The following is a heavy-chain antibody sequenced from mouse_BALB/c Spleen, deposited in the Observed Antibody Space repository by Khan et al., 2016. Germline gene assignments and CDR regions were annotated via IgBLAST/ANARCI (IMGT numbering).Heavy chain of an antibody. CDR2: ISYSGST. J-gene: IGHJ3*01. CDR1: GDSITSGY. CDR3: ARYYCNSVSWVAY. V-gene: IGHV3-8*02. Sequence: EVQLQESGPSLVKPSQTLSLTCSVTGDSITSGYWNWIRKFPGNKLEYMGYISYSGSTYYNPSLKSRISITRDTSKNQYYLQLNSVTTEDTATYYCARYYCNSVSWVAYWGQGTLVTVSA. D-gene: IGHD2-1*01.